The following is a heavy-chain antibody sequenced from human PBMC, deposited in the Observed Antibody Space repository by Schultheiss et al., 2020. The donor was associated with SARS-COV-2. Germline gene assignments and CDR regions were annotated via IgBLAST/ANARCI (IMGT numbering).Heavy chain of an antibody. CDR3: ARERSPINSGDYEDSNWFDP. Sequence: GSLRLSCTVSGGFISDYYWSWIRQHPGKGLEWIGYIYHSGSTYYNPSLKSRVTISVDRSKNQFSLKLSSVTAADTAVYYCARERSPINSGDYEDSNWFDPWGQGTLVTVSS. D-gene: IGHD4-17*01. CDR1: GGFISDYY. CDR2: IYHSGST. V-gene: IGHV4-59*01. J-gene: IGHJ5*02.